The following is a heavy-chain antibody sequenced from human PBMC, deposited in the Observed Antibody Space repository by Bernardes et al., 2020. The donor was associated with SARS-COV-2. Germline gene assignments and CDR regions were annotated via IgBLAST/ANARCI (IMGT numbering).Heavy chain of an antibody. J-gene: IGHJ4*02. Sequence: SGPTLVKPTETLTLTCTFPGFSLSSDGVCVSWIRQPPGKALEWLARIDWDDDEFYNTSLRTRLTISKDTSKNQVVLTLTNMDPLDTATYYCARDSTIRGGLDYWGQGTLVTVSS. D-gene: IGHD4-4*01. V-gene: IGHV2-70*17. CDR3: ARDSTIRGGLDY. CDR2: IDWDDDE. CDR1: GFSLSSDGVC.